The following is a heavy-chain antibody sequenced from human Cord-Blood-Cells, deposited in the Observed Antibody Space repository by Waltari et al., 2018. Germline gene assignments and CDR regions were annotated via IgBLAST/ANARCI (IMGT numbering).Heavy chain of an antibody. Sequence: QVQLQESGPGLVKPSGTLSLTCAVSGGSISSSNWWSWVRQPPGQGLEWIGEIYHSGSTNYNPSLKSRVTISVDKSKNQFSLKLSSVTAADTAVYYCARDRRIVATSYYYYYGMDVWGQGTTVTVSS. CDR3: ARDRRIVATSYYYYYGMDV. D-gene: IGHD5-12*01. CDR1: GGSISSSNW. J-gene: IGHJ6*02. CDR2: IYHSGST. V-gene: IGHV4-4*02.